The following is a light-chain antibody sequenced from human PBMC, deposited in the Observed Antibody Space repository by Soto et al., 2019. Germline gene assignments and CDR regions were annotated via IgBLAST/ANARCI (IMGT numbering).Light chain of an antibody. J-gene: IGLJ2*01. V-gene: IGLV2-14*01. Sequence: QSALTQLDSVSGSPGQSITISCTGTSSDVGGYNYVSWYQQHPGKAPKLMIYDVSNRPSGVSNRFSGSKSGNTASLTISGLQAEDEADYYCSSYTSSSTPHVVFGGGTKLTVL. CDR1: SSDVGGYNY. CDR3: SSYTSSSTPHVV. CDR2: DVS.